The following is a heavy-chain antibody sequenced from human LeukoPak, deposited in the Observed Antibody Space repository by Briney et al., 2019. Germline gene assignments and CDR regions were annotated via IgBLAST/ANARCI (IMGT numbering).Heavy chain of an antibody. Sequence: PSETLSLTCTVSGGSISSYYWSWIRQPPGKGLEWIGYIYYSGSTNYNPSLKSRVTISVDTSKNQFSLTLSSVTAADTAVYYCARSSSRDGYNYYWGQGTLVTVSS. J-gene: IGHJ4*02. CDR3: ARSSSRDGYNYY. D-gene: IGHD5-24*01. CDR2: IYYSGST. CDR1: GGSISSYY. V-gene: IGHV4-59*01.